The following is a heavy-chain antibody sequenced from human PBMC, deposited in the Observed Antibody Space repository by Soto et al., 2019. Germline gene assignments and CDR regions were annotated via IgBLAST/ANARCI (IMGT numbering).Heavy chain of an antibody. Sequence: ASVKVSCKASGYTCTSYGLSWVRHAPGQGLEWMGWISAYNGNTNYAQKLQGRVTMTTDTSTSTAYMELRSLRSDDTAVYYCARDEEITAVAGTFDYPGQGTLVTLPS. J-gene: IGHJ4*02. CDR3: ARDEEITAVAGTFDY. D-gene: IGHD6-19*01. CDR1: GYTCTSYG. CDR2: ISAYNGNT. V-gene: IGHV1-18*01.